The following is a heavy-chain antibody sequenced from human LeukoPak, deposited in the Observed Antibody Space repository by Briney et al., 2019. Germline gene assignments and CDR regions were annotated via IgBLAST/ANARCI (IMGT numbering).Heavy chain of an antibody. J-gene: IGHJ6*03. CDR2: VIAYNGNT. CDR3: ARIHTPLYYYMDV. V-gene: IGHV1-18*01. CDR1: GYTFTSYG. Sequence: GASVKVSCKASGYTFTSYGISWVRQAPGQGLEWMGWVIAYNGNTNYAQKLQGRVTMTTDTSTSTAYMELRSLRSDDTAVYYCARIHTPLYYYMDVWGKGTTVTVSS.